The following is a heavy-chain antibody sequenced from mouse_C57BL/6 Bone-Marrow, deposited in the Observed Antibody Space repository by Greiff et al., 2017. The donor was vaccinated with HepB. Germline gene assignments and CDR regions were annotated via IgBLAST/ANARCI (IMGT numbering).Heavy chain of an antibody. J-gene: IGHJ3*01. CDR2: ISDGGSYT. CDR3: ARDLG. D-gene: IGHD3-1*01. V-gene: IGHV5-4*01. Sequence: EVQRVESGGGLVKPGGSLKLSCAASGFTFSSYAMSWVRQTPEKRLEWVATISDGGSYTYYPDNVKGRFTISRDNAKNNLYLQMSHLKSEDTAMYYCARDLGGGQGTLVTVSA. CDR1: GFTFSSYA.